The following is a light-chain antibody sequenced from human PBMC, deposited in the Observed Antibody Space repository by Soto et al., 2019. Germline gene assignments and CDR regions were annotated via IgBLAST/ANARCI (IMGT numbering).Light chain of an antibody. CDR1: ESLLHSDGRTY. CDR2: EVS. J-gene: IGKJ2*01. CDR3: LQTIQLPHT. V-gene: IGKV2D-29*01. Sequence: DIVMTQTPLSLSVTPGQPASISCKSSESLLHSDGRTYLFWYLQRPGQPPHLLMNEVSNRFSGVPDRFSGSGSGTEFTLNISRVEVEDVGIYYCLQTIQLPHTFGQGTNLDI.